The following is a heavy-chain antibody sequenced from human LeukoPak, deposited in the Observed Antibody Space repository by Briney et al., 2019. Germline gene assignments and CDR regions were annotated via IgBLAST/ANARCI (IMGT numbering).Heavy chain of an antibody. J-gene: IGHJ4*02. CDR2: ISSSGNTI. CDR3: AKDIARLYYYDSSGYYPH. D-gene: IGHD3-22*01. Sequence: GGSLRLSCAASGFTFSNYEMNWVRQAPGKGLEWVSYISSSGNTIYYADSVKGRFTISRDNAKNSLCLQMNSLRAEDTALYYCAKDIARLYYYDSSGYYPHWGQGTLVTVSS. CDR1: GFTFSNYE. V-gene: IGHV3-48*03.